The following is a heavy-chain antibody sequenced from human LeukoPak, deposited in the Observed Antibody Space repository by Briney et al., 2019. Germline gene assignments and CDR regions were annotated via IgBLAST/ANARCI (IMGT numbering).Heavy chain of an antibody. D-gene: IGHD3-3*01. CDR1: GDSVSSNGAA. V-gene: IGHV6-1*01. Sequence: SQTLSLTCAISGDSVSSNGAAWNWIRQSPSRGLEWLGRTYYRSQEWYTDYAPSVKGRITLNPDTFKNQFSLQLNSVTPEDTAVYYCGRETDFGVVTNWGQGTLVTVSS. CDR2: TYYRSQEWYT. J-gene: IGHJ4*02. CDR3: GRETDFGVVTN.